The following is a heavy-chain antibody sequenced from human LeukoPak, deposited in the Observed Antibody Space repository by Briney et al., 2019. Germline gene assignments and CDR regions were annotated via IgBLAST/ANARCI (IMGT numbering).Heavy chain of an antibody. D-gene: IGHD2-21*02. CDR1: GFTFTGYY. CDR2: SDPNSGDT. Sequence: ASVKVSCKASGFTFTGYYFHWVRQAPGQGLEWMGWSDPNSGDTNYAQKFQGRVTMTRDTSISTAYMELSNLRSDDTAVYYCARDRSWGGLPYDHWGQGTLVTVSS. CDR3: ARDRSWGGLPYDH. V-gene: IGHV1-2*02. J-gene: IGHJ4*02.